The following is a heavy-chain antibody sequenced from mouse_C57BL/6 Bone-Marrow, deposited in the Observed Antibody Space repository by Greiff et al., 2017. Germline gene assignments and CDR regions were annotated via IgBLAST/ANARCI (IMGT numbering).Heavy chain of an antibody. CDR2: IRNKANNHAT. J-gene: IGHJ4*01. Sequence: VKVEESGGGLVQPGGSMKLSCAASGFTFSDAWMDWVRQSPEKGLEWVAEIRNKANNHATYYAESVKGRFTISRDVSKSSVYLQMNSLRAEDTGIYYCTRLPNWADYAMDYWGQGTSVTVSS. CDR1: GFTFSDAW. V-gene: IGHV6-6*01. D-gene: IGHD4-1*02. CDR3: TRLPNWADYAMDY.